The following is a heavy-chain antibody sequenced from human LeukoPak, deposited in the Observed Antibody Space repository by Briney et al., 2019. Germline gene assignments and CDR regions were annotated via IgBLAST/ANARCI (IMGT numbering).Heavy chain of an antibody. CDR2: IYYSGST. J-gene: IGHJ4*02. CDR1: GGSISSGGYS. D-gene: IGHD5-18*01. Sequence: SETVSVTCEVSGGSISSGGYSWSWLRQPPGKGLEGSGYIYYSGSTYYNPSLKSRVTISVDRSKNQFSLKLSSVTAADTAVYYCARTPVDTAMDNYFDYWGQGTLVTASS. V-gene: IGHV4-30-2*01. CDR3: ARTPVDTAMDNYFDY.